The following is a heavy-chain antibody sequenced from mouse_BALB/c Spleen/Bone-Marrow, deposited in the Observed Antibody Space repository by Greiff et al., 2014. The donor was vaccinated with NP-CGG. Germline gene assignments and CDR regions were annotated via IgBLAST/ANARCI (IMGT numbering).Heavy chain of an antibody. D-gene: IGHD2-12*01. CDR3: TRRGVYDERSAMDY. Sequence: EVQLEESGRHLAKCGGTLKLSCAASGFTFITYGMSWVRQTPDERLEWVATISSGGSNTYYPDSVKGRFTISRDNAKKTLYLQMSSLKSEDTAMYYCTRRGVYDERSAMDYWGQGTSVTVSS. CDR1: GFTFITYG. J-gene: IGHJ4*01. CDR2: ISSGGSNT. V-gene: IGHV5-6*01.